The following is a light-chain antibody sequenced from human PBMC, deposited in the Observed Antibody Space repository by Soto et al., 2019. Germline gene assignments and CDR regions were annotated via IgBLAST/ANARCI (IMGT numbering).Light chain of an antibody. V-gene: IGLV2-11*01. CDR1: SSDVGGYNY. CDR3: SSYAGYYTFV. CDR2: DVT. Sequence: QSALTQPRSVSGSPGQSVTLPCTGTSSDVGGYNYVSWYQQHPGKAPKLMIYDVTKRPSGVPDRFSGSKSGNTASLTISGLQAEDEADYYCSSYAGYYTFVFGHGTKLTVL. J-gene: IGLJ1*01.